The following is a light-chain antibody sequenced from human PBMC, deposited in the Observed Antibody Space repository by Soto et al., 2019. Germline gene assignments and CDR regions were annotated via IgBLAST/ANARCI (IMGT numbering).Light chain of an antibody. CDR1: ESLSTF. CDR3: QSYNDWPFT. V-gene: IGKV3-15*01. Sequence: IVLTQSPATLSVSPGERVTLSCRASESLSTFLAWFQQKPGQAPRLLIYSASTKATGVPARFSGSGSATDFTLTISSLQSEDFAVYYCQSYNDWPFTFGQGTKLEIK. J-gene: IGKJ2*01. CDR2: SAS.